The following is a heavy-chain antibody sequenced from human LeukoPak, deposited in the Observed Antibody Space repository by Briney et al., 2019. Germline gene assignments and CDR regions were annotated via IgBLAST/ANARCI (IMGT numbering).Heavy chain of an antibody. CDR2: TYYRSKWYN. V-gene: IGHV6-1*01. D-gene: IGHD6-13*01. CDR3: ARAKGRSPLFDY. Sequence: SQTLSLTCAISGDSVSSNSAAWNWIRQSPSRGLEWLGRTYYRSKWYNDYAVSVKGRIAVNPDTSKNQFSLQLNSVTPEDTAVYYCARAKGRSPLFDYWGQGTLVTVSS. J-gene: IGHJ4*02. CDR1: GDSVSSNSAA.